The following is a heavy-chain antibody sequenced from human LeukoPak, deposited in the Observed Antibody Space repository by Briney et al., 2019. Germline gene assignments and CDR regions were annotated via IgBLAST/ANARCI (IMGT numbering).Heavy chain of an antibody. V-gene: IGHV1-18*01. D-gene: IGHD3-22*01. CDR3: ARCPASITMIVVYYYYMDV. Sequence: ASVKVSCKASGGTFSSYGISWVRQAPGQGLEWMGWISAYNGNTNYAQKLQGRVTMTTDTSTSTAYMELRSLRSDNTAVYYCARCPASITMIVVYYYYMDVWGKGTTVTVSS. CDR2: ISAYNGNT. J-gene: IGHJ6*03. CDR1: GGTFSSYG.